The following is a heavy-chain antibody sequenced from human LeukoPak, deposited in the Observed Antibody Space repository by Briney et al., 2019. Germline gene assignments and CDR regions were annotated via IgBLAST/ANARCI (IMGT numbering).Heavy chain of an antibody. Sequence: GGSLRLSCAASGFTFSNFAMHWVRQAPGKGLEHLSVISGNGGSTDYANSVKGRVTISRDNSKNTLYLQLGSLRADDMAVYYCARALTFYYSDAFDIWGQGTMVTVSS. CDR2: ISGNGGST. V-gene: IGHV3-64*01. CDR3: ARALTFYYSDAFDI. D-gene: IGHD3-22*01. J-gene: IGHJ3*02. CDR1: GFTFSNFA.